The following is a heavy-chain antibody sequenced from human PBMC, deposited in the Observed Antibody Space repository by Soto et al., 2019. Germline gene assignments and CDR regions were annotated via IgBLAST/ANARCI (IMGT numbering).Heavy chain of an antibody. Sequence: GGSLRLSCAASGFTFSSYWMHWVRQVPGKGLVWVSRISPDGKNTNYADSVKGRFTISRDNAKSTVFLQMNSLRVEDMAVYYCVRGASSGYYRIDYWGQGALVTVSS. D-gene: IGHD3-22*01. V-gene: IGHV3-74*01. J-gene: IGHJ4*02. CDR2: ISPDGKNT. CDR3: VRGASSGYYRIDY. CDR1: GFTFSSYW.